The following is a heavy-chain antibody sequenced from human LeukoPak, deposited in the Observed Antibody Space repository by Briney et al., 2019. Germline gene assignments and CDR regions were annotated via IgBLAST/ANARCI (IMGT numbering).Heavy chain of an antibody. CDR3: ARDAVNSNDQVDWFDP. CDR1: GFTFSSYS. Sequence: GGSLRLSCAASGFTFSSYSMNWVRQAPGKGLEWVSSISSSSSYIYYADSVKGRFTISRDNAKNSLYLQMNSLRAEDTAVYYCARDAVNSNDQVDWFDPWGQGTLVTVSS. J-gene: IGHJ5*02. V-gene: IGHV3-21*01. CDR2: ISSSSSYI. D-gene: IGHD1-1*01.